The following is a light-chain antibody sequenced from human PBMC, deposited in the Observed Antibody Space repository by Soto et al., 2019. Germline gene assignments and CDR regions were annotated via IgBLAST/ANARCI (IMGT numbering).Light chain of an antibody. CDR1: QGISSA. V-gene: IGKV1-13*02. CDR2: DAS. J-gene: IGKJ5*01. Sequence: AIQLTQSPSSLSASVGDRVTITCRASQGISSALAWYQLKPGKAPELLVYDASTLETGVPPRFSGIGSGTDFTLTISTLQPEDFATYYCQQFKSFPPITFGQGTRLEIK. CDR3: QQFKSFPPIT.